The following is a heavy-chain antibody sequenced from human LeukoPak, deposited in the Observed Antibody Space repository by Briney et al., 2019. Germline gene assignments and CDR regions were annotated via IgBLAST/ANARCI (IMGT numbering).Heavy chain of an antibody. CDR3: ARGRDVVVVPAADFDY. V-gene: IGHV6-1*01. CDR2: TYYRSNWYN. J-gene: IGHJ4*02. D-gene: IGHD2-2*01. Sequence: SHTLSLTCAISGDSVSRNNVAWNWIRQSPSRGLEWLGRTYYRSNWYNEYAVSVGSRITINPDTSKNQFSLQLNSVTPEDTAVYYCARGRDVVVVPAADFDYWGQGILVTVSS. CDR1: GDSVSRNNVA.